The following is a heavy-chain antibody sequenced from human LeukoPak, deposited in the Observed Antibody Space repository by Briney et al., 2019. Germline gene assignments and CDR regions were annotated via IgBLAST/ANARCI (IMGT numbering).Heavy chain of an antibody. D-gene: IGHD2-21*01. J-gene: IGHJ4*02. CDR2: ISSISRTT. V-gene: IGHV3-48*01. CDR1: GFMFSSYS. CDR3: AKGKYSSG. Sequence: GGSLRLSCAGSGFMFSSYSMTWVRQAPGKALEWISYISSISRTTHYADSVQGRFTLSRDNGKNSLYLQMNSLRAEDTAIYYCAKGKYSSGWGQGTLVIVSS.